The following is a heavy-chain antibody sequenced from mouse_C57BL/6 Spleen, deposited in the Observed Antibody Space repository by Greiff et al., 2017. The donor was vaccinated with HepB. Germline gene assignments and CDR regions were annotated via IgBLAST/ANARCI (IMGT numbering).Heavy chain of an antibody. D-gene: IGHD3-1*01. CDR1: GFTFSSYT. CDR2: ISGGGGNT. CDR3: ARRGAPPQTPYAMDY. V-gene: IGHV5-9*01. Sequence: EVKLVESGGGLVKPGGSLKLSCAASGFTFSSYTMSWVRQTPEKRLEWVATISGGGGNTYYPDSVKGRFTISRDNAKNTLYLQMSSLRSEDTALYYCARRGAPPQTPYAMDYWGQGTSVTVSS. J-gene: IGHJ4*01.